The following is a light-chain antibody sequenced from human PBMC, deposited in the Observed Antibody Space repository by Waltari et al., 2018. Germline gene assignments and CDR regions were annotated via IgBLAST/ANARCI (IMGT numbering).Light chain of an antibody. Sequence: QVVLTQSPSASASLGASVKLTCTLDSGHTTYAIAWHQQQPEKGPRYLMKVHIDGSHTNADGVPDRFSGSSSGAECYLIISSLQSEDEADYYCQTWGSGIVVFGGGTKLTVL. CDR1: SGHTTYA. J-gene: IGLJ3*02. CDR3: QTWGSGIVV. V-gene: IGLV4-69*01. CDR2: VHIDGSH.